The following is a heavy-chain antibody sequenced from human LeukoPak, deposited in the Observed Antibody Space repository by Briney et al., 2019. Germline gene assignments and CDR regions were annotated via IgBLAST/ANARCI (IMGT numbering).Heavy chain of an antibody. CDR1: GFTFSSYA. CDR2: ISGSGTDT. V-gene: IGHV3-23*01. Sequence: GGSLRLSCGGSGFTFSSYAMSWVRQAPGKGLEWVSAISGSGTDTFYANSVKGRFTISRDNPKNTLYLQMNSLRAEDTAVYYCARDMDYDSGSLGGWGMDVWGQGTTVTVSS. CDR3: ARDMDYDSGSLGGWGMDV. J-gene: IGHJ6*02. D-gene: IGHD3-10*01.